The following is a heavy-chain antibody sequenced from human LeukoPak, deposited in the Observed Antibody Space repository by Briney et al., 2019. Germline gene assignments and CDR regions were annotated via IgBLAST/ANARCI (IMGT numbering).Heavy chain of an antibody. CDR3: AEDRPNYYGSNGHYYRRGGDY. CDR1: GFTFSIYA. V-gene: IGHV3-23*01. D-gene: IGHD3-22*01. CDR2: ITSSGDGT. J-gene: IGHJ4*02. Sequence: GGSLRLSCAASGFTFSIYAMSWVRQAPGKGLQWVSSITSSGDGTYYADSVKGRFTISRDNSENMLYLQMNSLRVEDTAVYFCAEDRPNYYGSNGHYYRRGGDYWGQGTLVTVSS.